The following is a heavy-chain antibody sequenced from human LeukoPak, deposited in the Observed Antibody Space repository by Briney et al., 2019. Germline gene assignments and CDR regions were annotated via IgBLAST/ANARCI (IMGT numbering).Heavy chain of an antibody. D-gene: IGHD1-26*01. V-gene: IGHV1-58*01. CDR3: AAYSHSARMGGRRYFDY. Sequence: SVKVSCKASGFTFTSSAVQWVRQARGQRHEWIGWIVVGSGNTNYAQKFQERVTITRDMSTSTAYMELSSLRSEDTAVYYCAAYSHSARMGGRRYFDYWGQGTLVTVSS. J-gene: IGHJ4*02. CDR1: GFTFTSSA. CDR2: IVVGSGNT.